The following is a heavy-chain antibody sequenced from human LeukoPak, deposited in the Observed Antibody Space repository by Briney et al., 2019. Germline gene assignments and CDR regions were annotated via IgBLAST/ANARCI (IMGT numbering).Heavy chain of an antibody. CDR1: GGTFSSYA. J-gene: IGHJ6*02. D-gene: IGHD1-26*01. CDR2: IIPIFGTA. V-gene: IGHV1-69*13. CDR3: ARLIRSYGRYYYYGMDV. Sequence: RASVKVSCKASGGTFSSYAINWVRQAPGQGLEWMGGIIPIFGTANYAQKFQGRVTITADESTSTAYMELSSLRSEDTAVYYCARLIRSYGRYYYYGMDVWGQGTTVTVSS.